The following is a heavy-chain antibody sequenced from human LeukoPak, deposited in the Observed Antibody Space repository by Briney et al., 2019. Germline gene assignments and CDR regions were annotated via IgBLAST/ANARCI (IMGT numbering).Heavy chain of an antibody. J-gene: IGHJ6*02. CDR3: AREISGVVPAADYYYYYGMDV. V-gene: IGHV1-2*02. CDR1: GYTFTGYY. Sequence: ASVKVSCKASGYTFTGYYMHWVRQAPGQGLEWMGWINPNSGGTNYARKFQGRVTMTRDTSISTAYMELSRLRSDDTAVYYCAREISGVVPAADYYYYYGMDVWGQGTTVTVSS. CDR2: INPNSGGT. D-gene: IGHD2-2*01.